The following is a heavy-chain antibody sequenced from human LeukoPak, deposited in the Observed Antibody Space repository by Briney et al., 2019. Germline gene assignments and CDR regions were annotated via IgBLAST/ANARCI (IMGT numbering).Heavy chain of an antibody. CDR2: STPYNGNT. D-gene: IGHD6-19*01. V-gene: IGHV1-18*01. CDR3: ARDVGGSIRGAVAGWDY. J-gene: IGHJ4*02. CDR1: GYTFANYG. Sequence: ASVKVSCKASGYTFANYGISWVRQAPGQGLEWLGWSTPYNGNTKYAQKVQGRVTMTTDTSTKTAYMELTTLRSDDTAVYYCARDVGGSIRGAVAGWDYWGQGTPVTVSS.